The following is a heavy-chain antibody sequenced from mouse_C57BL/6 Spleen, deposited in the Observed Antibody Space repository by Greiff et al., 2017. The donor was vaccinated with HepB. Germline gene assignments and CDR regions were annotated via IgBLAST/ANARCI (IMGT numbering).Heavy chain of an antibody. D-gene: IGHD2-4*01. J-gene: IGHJ4*01. Sequence: EVKLMESGGGLVKPGGSLKLSCAASGFTFSDYGMHWVRQAPEKGLEWVAYISSGSSTIYYADTVKGRLTISRDNAKNTLFLQMTSLRSEDTAMYYCARNYYDYDGDAMDYWGQGTSVTVSS. CDR3: ARNYYDYDGDAMDY. CDR1: GFTFSDYG. CDR2: ISSGSSTI. V-gene: IGHV5-17*01.